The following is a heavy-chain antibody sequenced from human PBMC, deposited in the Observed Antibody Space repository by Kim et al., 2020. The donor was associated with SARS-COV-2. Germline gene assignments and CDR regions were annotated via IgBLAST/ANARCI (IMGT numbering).Heavy chain of an antibody. D-gene: IGHD6-13*01. CDR3: ARDSISSSWTYYYGMDV. V-gene: IGHV4-59*13. J-gene: IGHJ6*01. CDR1: GGSISSYY. Sequence: SETLSLTCTVSGGSISSYYWSWIRQPPGKGLEWIGYIYYSGSTNYNPSLKSRVTISVDTSKNQFSLKLSSVTAADTAVYYCARDSISSSWTYYYGMDVWGQGTTCSVSS. CDR2: IYYSGST.